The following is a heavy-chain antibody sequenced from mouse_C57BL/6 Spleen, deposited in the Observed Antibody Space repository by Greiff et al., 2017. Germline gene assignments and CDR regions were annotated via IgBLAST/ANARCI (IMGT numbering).Heavy chain of an antibody. D-gene: IGHD1-1*01. CDR1: GYTFTSYT. CDR2: MNPSSGST. CDR3: ARRDITTVGPLDY. V-gene: IGHV1-4*01. J-gene: IGHJ2*01. Sequence: QVQLQQSGAELARPGPSVTMSCKASGYTFTSYTMHWVNQRPGPGLEWIGYMNPSSGSTKYNQKFKDKATLTADKYSSTADMQLSSQTSEDSAVYYCARRDITTVGPLDYWGQGTTLTVSS.